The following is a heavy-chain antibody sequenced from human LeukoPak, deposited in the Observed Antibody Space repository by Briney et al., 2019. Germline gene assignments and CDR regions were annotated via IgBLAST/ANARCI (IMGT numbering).Heavy chain of an antibody. D-gene: IGHD6-19*01. CDR3: ATDSSGWYAGGFDI. J-gene: IGHJ3*02. CDR2: INAGNGNT. CDR1: GYTFTSYA. V-gene: IGHV1-3*01. Sequence: ASVKVSCKASGYTFTSYAMHWVRQAPGQRLEWMGWINAGNGNTKYSQKFQGRVTITRDTSADTAYMELSSLRSEDTAVYYCATDSSGWYAGGFDIWGQGTRVTVSS.